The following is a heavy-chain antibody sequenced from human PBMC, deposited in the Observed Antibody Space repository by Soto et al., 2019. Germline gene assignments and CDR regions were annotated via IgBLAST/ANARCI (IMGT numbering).Heavy chain of an antibody. CDR3: VAGQYFFDY. J-gene: IGHJ4*02. CDR2: ISYDGSNK. CDR1: GFSFSSYG. Sequence: PGGPLRLSCAASGFSFSSYGMQWVRQAPGKGLEWVAVISYDGSNKYYADSVKDRFTISRDNSKKTLYLQMNSLRADDTAVYYCVAGQYFFDYCGQGTLVTVSS. V-gene: IGHV3-30*03. D-gene: IGHD6-19*01.